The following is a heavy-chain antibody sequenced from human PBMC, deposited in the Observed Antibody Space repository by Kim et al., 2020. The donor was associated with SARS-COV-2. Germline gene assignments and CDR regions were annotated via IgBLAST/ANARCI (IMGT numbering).Heavy chain of an antibody. V-gene: IGHV1-8*01. CDR2: MNPNSGNT. CDR3: ARDRWELLPYYYYGMDV. D-gene: IGHD1-26*01. J-gene: IGHJ6*04. CDR1: GYTFTSYD. Sequence: ASVKVSCKASGYTFTSYDINWVRQATGQGLEWMGWMNPNSGNTGYAQKFQGRVTMTRNTSISTAYMELSSLRSEDTAVYYCARDRWELLPYYYYGMDVWGKGTTVTVSS.